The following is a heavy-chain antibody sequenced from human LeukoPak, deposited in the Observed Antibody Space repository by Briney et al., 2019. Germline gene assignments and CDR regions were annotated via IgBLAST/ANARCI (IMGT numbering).Heavy chain of an antibody. D-gene: IGHD6-13*01. CDR3: AREVVAAAGSYYFDY. CDR1: GFTFCSHW. J-gene: IGHJ4*02. CDR2: KKQDGSEK. Sequence: PGGSLRLSCGGSGFTFCSHWMRWVRQAPGKGLEWVANKKQDGSEKYYVDSVKGRFTISRDNAKNSLYLQMNSLRAEDTAVYYCAREVVAAAGSYYFDYWGQGTLVTVSS. V-gene: IGHV3-7*01.